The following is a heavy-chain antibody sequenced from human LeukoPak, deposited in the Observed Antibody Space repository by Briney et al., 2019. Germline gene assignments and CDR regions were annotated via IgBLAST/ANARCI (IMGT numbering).Heavy chain of an antibody. Sequence: GGSLRLSCAASGSTFSSYSMNWVRQAPGKGLEWVSSISSSSSYIYYADSVKGRFTISRDNAKNSLYLQMNSLRAEDTAVYYCARETGSDAFDIWGQGTMVTVSS. CDR2: ISSSSSYI. CDR3: ARETGSDAFDI. CDR1: GSTFSSYS. D-gene: IGHD7-27*01. J-gene: IGHJ3*02. V-gene: IGHV3-21*01.